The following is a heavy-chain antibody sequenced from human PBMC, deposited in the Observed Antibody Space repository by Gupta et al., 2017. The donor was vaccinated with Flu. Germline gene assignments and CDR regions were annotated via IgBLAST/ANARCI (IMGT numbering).Heavy chain of an antibody. V-gene: IGHV3-30*18. Sequence: QVQLVESGGGVVQPGRSLRLSCAASGFTFSSYGMHWVRQAPGKGLEWVAVISYDGSNKYYADSVKGRFTISRDNSKNTLYLQMNSLRAEDTAVYYCAKGVLGYYYYYGMDVWGQGTTVTVSS. CDR2: ISYDGSNK. CDR1: GFTFSSYG. CDR3: AKGVLGYYYYYGMDV. D-gene: IGHD3-16*02. J-gene: IGHJ6*02.